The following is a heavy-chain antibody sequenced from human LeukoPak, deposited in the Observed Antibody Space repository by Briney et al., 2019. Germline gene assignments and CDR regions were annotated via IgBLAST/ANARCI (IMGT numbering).Heavy chain of an antibody. CDR3: AKDIAASGLPRIFDF. J-gene: IGHJ4*02. V-gene: IGHV3-23*01. CDR2: VSGSGGRGAT. D-gene: IGHD6-13*01. Sequence: GGSLRLSCAASGFTLSDCSMNWVRQAPGKGLEWVSCVSGSGGRGATYYTDSVKGRFTISRDNAKNTMYLQMNSLSGEDTAIYYCAKDIAASGLPRIFDFWGQGTLVTVSS. CDR1: GFTLSDCS.